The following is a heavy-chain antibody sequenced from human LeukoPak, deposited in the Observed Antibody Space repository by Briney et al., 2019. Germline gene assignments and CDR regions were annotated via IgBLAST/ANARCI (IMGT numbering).Heavy chain of an antibody. Sequence: PGGALRLSCAASGFTFSSYWMSWVRQAPGKGLEWVANINQDGSEKYYVDSVEGRFTISRDNAKNSLYLQMNSLRAEDTAVYYCARVYCSTTSCYNDYWGQGTLVTVSS. V-gene: IGHV3-7*04. CDR1: GFTFSSYW. CDR2: INQDGSEK. D-gene: IGHD2-2*02. J-gene: IGHJ4*02. CDR3: ARVYCSTTSCYNDY.